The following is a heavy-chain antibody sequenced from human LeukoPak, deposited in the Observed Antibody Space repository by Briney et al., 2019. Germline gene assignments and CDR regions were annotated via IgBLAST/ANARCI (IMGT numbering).Heavy chain of an antibody. D-gene: IGHD6-19*01. V-gene: IGHV4-61*02. CDR2: IYTSGST. CDR1: GGSISSGSYY. Sequence: SQTLSLTCTVSGGSISSGSYYWSWIRQPAGKGLEWIGRIYTSGSTNYNPSLKSRVTISVDTSKNQFSLKLSSVTAADTAVYYCARGIAVAGIGVGWFDPWGQGTLVTVSS. CDR3: ARGIAVAGIGVGWFDP. J-gene: IGHJ5*02.